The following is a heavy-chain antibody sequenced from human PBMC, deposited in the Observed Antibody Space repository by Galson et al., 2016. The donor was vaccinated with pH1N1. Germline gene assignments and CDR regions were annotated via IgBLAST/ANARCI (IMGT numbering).Heavy chain of an antibody. CDR2: ISSSSSYI. CDR1: GFTFSRYS. D-gene: IGHD1-7*01. Sequence: SLRLSCAASGFTFSRYSMNWVRQAPGKGLEWVSSISSSSSYIYYADSVKGRFTISRDNAGNSLYLQMNSLRAEDTAVYYCARDQAIELSDAFDIWGQGTMVTVSS. J-gene: IGHJ3*02. V-gene: IGHV3-21*01. CDR3: ARDQAIELSDAFDI.